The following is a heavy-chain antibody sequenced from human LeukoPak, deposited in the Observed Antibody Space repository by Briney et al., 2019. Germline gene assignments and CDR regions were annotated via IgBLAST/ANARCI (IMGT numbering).Heavy chain of an antibody. CDR3: ARGGGDHGFDI. CDR2: IDSDGRGT. V-gene: IGHV3-74*01. CDR1: GFTFNIYW. J-gene: IGHJ3*02. D-gene: IGHD6-25*01. Sequence: GGSLRLSCAASGFTFNIYWIHWVRHAPGKGLVWVSRIDSDGRGTIYADSVKCRFTVSSDNANNTLYLQMNSLRAEDTAVYYCARGGGDHGFDIWGQGTMVTVSS.